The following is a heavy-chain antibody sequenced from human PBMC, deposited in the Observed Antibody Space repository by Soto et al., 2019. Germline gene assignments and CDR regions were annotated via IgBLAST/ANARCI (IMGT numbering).Heavy chain of an antibody. Sequence: SVKVSFKASGGTFSSYAISWVRQAPGQGLEWMGGIIPIFGTANYAQKFQGRVTITADESTSTAYMELSSLRSEDTAVYYCAYSDYYESGGPLHAFDIWGQGTMVTVSS. CDR1: GGTFSSYA. CDR2: IIPIFGTA. CDR3: AYSDYYESGGPLHAFDI. J-gene: IGHJ3*02. D-gene: IGHD3-22*01. V-gene: IGHV1-69*13.